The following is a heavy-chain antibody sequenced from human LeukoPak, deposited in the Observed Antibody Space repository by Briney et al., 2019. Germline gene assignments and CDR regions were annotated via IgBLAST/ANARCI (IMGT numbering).Heavy chain of an antibody. CDR2: ISSSSSYI. D-gene: IGHD3-22*01. CDR3: ASMGDYYDSSGYYYWHFDY. V-gene: IGHV3-21*01. Sequence: GGSLRLSCAASGFTFSSYSMNWVRQAQGKGLEWVSSISSSSSYIYYADSVKGRFTISRDNAKNSLYLQMNSLRAEDTAVYYCASMGDYYDSSGYYYWHFDYWGQGTLVTVSS. J-gene: IGHJ4*02. CDR1: GFTFSSYS.